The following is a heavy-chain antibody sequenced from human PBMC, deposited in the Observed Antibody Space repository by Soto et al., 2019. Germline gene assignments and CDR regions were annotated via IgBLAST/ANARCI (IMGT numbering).Heavy chain of an antibody. CDR1: GFTFSSYA. Sequence: GGSLRLSCAAAGFTFSSYAMTWVRQAPGRGLEWVSTITGSGGSTYYADSVKGRFTISRDNSKNTLYLQMNSLRAEDTAVYYCAKDRTTMYDGFDNWGQGTMVTVSS. CDR2: ITGSGGST. J-gene: IGHJ3*02. D-gene: IGHD1-7*01. CDR3: AKDRTTMYDGFDN. V-gene: IGHV3-23*01.